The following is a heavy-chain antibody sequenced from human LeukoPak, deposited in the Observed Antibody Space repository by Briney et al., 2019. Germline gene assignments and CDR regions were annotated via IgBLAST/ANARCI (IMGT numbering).Heavy chain of an antibody. CDR3: AGDSATGTADY. D-gene: IGHD1-1*01. V-gene: IGHV4-31*03. CDR1: GGSISSGGYY. CDR2: IYYRGST. Sequence: SQTLSLTCTVSGGSISSGGYYWSWIRQHPGKGLEWIGYIYYRGSTYYNPSLKSRITISVDTSKNQFSLKLSSVTAADTAVYYCAGDSATGTADYWGQGTLVTVSS. J-gene: IGHJ4*02.